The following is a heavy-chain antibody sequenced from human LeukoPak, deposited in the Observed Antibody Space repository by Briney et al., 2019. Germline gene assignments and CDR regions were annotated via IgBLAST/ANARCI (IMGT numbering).Heavy chain of an antibody. Sequence: GASVKVSCKASGYTFTGYYMHWVRQAPGQGFEWMGWINPNSGGTNYAQKFQGWVTMTRDTSISTAYMELSRLRSDDTAVYYCARGHDSSGYTFDYWGQGTLVTVSS. CDR3: ARGHDSSGYTFDY. D-gene: IGHD3-22*01. J-gene: IGHJ4*02. CDR2: INPNSGGT. V-gene: IGHV1-2*04. CDR1: GYTFTGYY.